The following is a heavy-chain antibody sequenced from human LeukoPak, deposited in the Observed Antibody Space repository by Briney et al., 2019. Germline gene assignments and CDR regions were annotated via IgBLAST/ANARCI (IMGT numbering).Heavy chain of an antibody. V-gene: IGHV3-15*01. CDR3: TTDVFCGGDCYSEGGAFDI. D-gene: IGHD2-21*02. Sequence: TGGSLRLSCAASGFTFSNAWMSWVRQAPGKWLEWVGRTKTKTDGGTTDYAAPVKGRFTISRDDSKNTLYLQMNSLKTEDTAVYYCTTDVFCGGDCYSEGGAFDIWGQGTMVTVSS. CDR2: TKTKTDGGTT. J-gene: IGHJ3*02. CDR1: GFTFSNAW.